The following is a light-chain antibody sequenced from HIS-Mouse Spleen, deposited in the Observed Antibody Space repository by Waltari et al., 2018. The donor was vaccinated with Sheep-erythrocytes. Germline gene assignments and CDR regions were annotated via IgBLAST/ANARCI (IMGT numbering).Light chain of an antibody. J-gene: IGKJ2*01. Sequence: DIVMTQSPLSLPVTPGEPASLSCRASQRLLQSNGYNYLDWYLQKPGQSPQLLIYLGSNRASGVPDRFSGSGSGTDFTLKISRVEAEDVGVYYCMQALQTPLTFGQGTKLEIK. CDR1: QRLLQSNGYNY. V-gene: IGKV2-28*01. CDR2: LGS. CDR3: MQALQTPLT.